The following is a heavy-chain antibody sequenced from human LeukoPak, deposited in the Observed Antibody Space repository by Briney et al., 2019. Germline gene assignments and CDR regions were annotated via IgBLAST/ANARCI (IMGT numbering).Heavy chain of an antibody. CDR2: IKDDGSDK. CDR3: AGRYDSSGYPLH. V-gene: IGHV3-7*01. J-gene: IGHJ4*02. Sequence: GGSLRLSCAASGFTFSAYWMSWVRQAPGKGLEWVANIKDDGSDKYYVDSVKGRFTISRDNAKNSLYLQMNSLGDDDTAVYYCAGRYDSSGYPLHWGQGTLVTVSS. CDR1: GFTFSAYW. D-gene: IGHD3-22*01.